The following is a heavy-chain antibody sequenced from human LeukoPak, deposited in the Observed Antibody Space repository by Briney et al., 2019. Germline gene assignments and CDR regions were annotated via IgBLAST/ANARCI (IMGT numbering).Heavy chain of an antibody. CDR1: GFTFSSYA. CDR2: ISYDGTNK. CDR3: ARDGYCSSTGCSAYFFDS. V-gene: IGHV3-30-3*01. Sequence: PGRSLRLSCAASGFTFSSYAMHWVRQAPGKGLHWVAVISYDGTNKYYADSVKGRFTISRDNSKNTLYLQLNSLRPEDTALYYCARDGYCSSTGCSAYFFDSWGQGTLVTVSS. D-gene: IGHD2-2*03. J-gene: IGHJ4*02.